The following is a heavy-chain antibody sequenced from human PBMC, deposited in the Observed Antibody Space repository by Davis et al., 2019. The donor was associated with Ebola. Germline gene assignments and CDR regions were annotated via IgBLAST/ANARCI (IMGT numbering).Heavy chain of an antibody. CDR1: GGSFSGYY. D-gene: IGHD6-13*01. Sequence: SEILSLTCAVYGGSFSGYYWSWIRQPPGKGLEWIGEINHSGSTNYNPSLKSQVTISVDTSKNQFSLKLSSVTAADTAVYYCARGRHLYSSSWYRLDYWGQGTLVTVSS. CDR2: INHSGST. J-gene: IGHJ4*02. V-gene: IGHV4-34*01. CDR3: ARGRHLYSSSWYRLDY.